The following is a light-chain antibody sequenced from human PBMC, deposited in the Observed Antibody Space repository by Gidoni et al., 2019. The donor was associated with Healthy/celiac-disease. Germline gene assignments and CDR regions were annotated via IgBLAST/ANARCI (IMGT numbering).Light chain of an antibody. Sequence: DIRRTHLPSSLSASVGDRVTITCRASQGISSYLNWYQQKPGKAPKLLIYAASSLQSGVPSRFSGSGSGTDFTLTISSLQPEDFATYYCQQSYSTPQTFGQGTKLEIK. V-gene: IGKV1-39*01. CDR3: QQSYSTPQT. J-gene: IGKJ2*01. CDR1: QGISSY. CDR2: AAS.